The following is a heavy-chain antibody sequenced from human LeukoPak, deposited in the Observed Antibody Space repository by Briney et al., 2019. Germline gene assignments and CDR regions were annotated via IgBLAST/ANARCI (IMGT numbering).Heavy chain of an antibody. CDR2: ISGFNT. Sequence: GGSLRLSCTTSGFAFSKYAMNWVRRSPGKGPEWVTGISGFNTYYADSVKGRFTIFRDNSKNVLYLQMDRLRAEDTAVYSCAKDVCTSPRCLLYFDSWGQGTLVTVSS. D-gene: IGHD2-8*01. CDR1: GFAFSKYA. CDR3: AKDVCTSPRCLLYFDS. V-gene: IGHV3-23*01. J-gene: IGHJ4*02.